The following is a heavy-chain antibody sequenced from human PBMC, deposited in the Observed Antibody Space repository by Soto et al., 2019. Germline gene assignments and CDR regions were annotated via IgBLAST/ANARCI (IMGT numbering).Heavy chain of an antibody. Sequence: EVQLVESGGGLVQPGGSLRLSCVASEFTFSYYWRHWVRQVPGKGLVWVSRIHSDGSSRTYADSVMGRFTISRDNAKNTMYLQMASLRAEDTAVYYCSRGDVGAFDLWGQGTMVTVSS. D-gene: IGHD1-26*01. J-gene: IGHJ3*01. V-gene: IGHV3-74*03. CDR2: IHSDGSSR. CDR1: EFTFSYYW. CDR3: SRGDVGAFDL.